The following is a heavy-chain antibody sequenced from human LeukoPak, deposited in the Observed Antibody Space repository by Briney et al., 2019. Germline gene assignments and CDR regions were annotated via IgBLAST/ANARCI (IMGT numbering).Heavy chain of an antibody. CDR2: VNQSVST. Sequence: PSETLSLTCAVYGGSLSGHYWSWISQSPGKGLEWIGEVNQSVSTNYNASLKSRVTISVDTSKNQFSLKLSPVTAADTAVYYCAQYYYDSSGYYYVGYFDFWGQGTLVTVSS. V-gene: IGHV4-34*01. J-gene: IGHJ4*02. CDR3: AQYYYDSSGYYYVGYFDF. CDR1: GGSLSGHY. D-gene: IGHD3-22*01.